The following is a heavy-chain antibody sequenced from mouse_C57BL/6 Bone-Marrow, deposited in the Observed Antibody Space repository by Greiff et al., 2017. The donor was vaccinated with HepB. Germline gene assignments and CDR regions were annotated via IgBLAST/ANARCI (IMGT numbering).Heavy chain of an antibody. V-gene: IGHV1-69*01. CDR3: ARCYSRGDFDY. CDR2: IDPSDSYT. CDR1: GYTFTSYW. J-gene: IGHJ2*01. D-gene: IGHD1-1*01. Sequence: QVQLKQPGAELVMPGASVKLSCKASGYTFTSYWMHWVKQRPGQGLEWIGEIDPSDSYTNYNQKFKGKSTLTVDKSSSTAYMQLSSLTSEDSAVYYCARCYSRGDFDYWGQGTTLTVSS.